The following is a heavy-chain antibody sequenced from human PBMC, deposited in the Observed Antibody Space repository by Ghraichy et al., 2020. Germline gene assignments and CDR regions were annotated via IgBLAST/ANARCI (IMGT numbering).Heavy chain of an antibody. Sequence: SQTLSLTCGISGDRVSSNSVIWSWIRQSPSRGFEWLGRTYYRSKFYSDYAVSVKTRITINADTSKNQFSLLLNSVTPEDTGVYYCARGRAAAGSYYFDYWGLGTLVTVSS. CDR2: TYYRSKFYS. CDR3: ARGRAAAGSYYFDY. CDR1: GDRVSSNSVI. V-gene: IGHV6-1*01. D-gene: IGHD6-13*01. J-gene: IGHJ4*02.